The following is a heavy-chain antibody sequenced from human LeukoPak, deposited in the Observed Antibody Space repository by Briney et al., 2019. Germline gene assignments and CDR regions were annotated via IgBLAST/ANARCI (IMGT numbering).Heavy chain of an antibody. D-gene: IGHD6-13*01. J-gene: IGHJ3*01. Sequence: ASVKVSCKASGYTFTSYGISWVRQAPGQGLEWMGWISAYNGNSNYAQKLQGRVTMTTDTSTSTAYMELSSLRSEDTAVYYCARTYSSSDAFDAWGQGTMLTVSS. CDR1: GYTFTSYG. CDR3: ARTYSSSDAFDA. V-gene: IGHV1-18*01. CDR2: ISAYNGNS.